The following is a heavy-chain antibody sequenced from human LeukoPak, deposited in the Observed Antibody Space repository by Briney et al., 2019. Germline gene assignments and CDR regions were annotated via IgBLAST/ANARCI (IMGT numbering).Heavy chain of an antibody. CDR2: IIPIFGRT. CDR1: GGTFSSYA. CDR3: ERKELEGEEDGYYYSMDV. D-gene: IGHD3-3*01. J-gene: IGHJ6*03. V-gene: IGHV1-69*05. Sequence: SGKVSCKASGGTFSSYAISWVRQAPGQGLEWMGVIIPIFGRTNYAQKFQGRVTITTDESTSNAYMELSSLRSEDTAVCYCERKELEGEEDGYYYSMDVWGEGTPVTVSS.